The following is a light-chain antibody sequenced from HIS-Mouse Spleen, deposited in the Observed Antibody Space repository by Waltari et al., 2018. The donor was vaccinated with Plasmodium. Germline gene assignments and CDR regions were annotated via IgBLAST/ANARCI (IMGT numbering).Light chain of an antibody. CDR3: QVWDSSSDHPV. V-gene: IGLV3-21*02. J-gene: IGLJ2*01. Sequence: SYVLTQPPSVSVAPGQTARITSRGNNNGSQIVHWSQQRPGQAPVLVVYDDSERPSGIPERFSGSNSGNTATLTISRVEAGDEADYYCQVWDSSSDHPVFGGGTKLTVL. CDR1: NNGSQI. CDR2: DDS.